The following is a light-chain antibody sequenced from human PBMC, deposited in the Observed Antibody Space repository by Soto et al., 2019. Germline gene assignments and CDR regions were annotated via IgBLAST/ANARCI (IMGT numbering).Light chain of an antibody. CDR1: PSVGNSF. J-gene: IGKJ1*01. CDR3: QKYGSSPWT. Sequence: EVVLTQFSGTLSSPPFGSVSLSCRASPSVGNSFVAWYQQNPGQPPRLLIYDTSKRATGIPDRFSGSVSGTDFTLRISRVEPEDFAVFYCQKYGSSPWTCGKGATV. V-gene: IGKV3-20*01. CDR2: DTS.